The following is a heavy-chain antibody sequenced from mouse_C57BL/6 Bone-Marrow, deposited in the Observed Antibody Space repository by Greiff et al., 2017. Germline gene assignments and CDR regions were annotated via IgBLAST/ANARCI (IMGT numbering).Heavy chain of an antibody. CDR2: IYPRSGNT. CDR1: GYTFTSYG. V-gene: IGHV1-81*01. J-gene: IGHJ2*01. Sequence: VKLQESGAELARPGASVKLSCKASGYTFTSYGISWVKQRTGQGLEWIGEIYPRSGNTYYNAKFKGKATLTADKSSSTAYMELRSLTSEDSAVYFCARGSYYSNYFDYWGQGTTLTVSS. CDR3: ARGSYYSNYFDY. D-gene: IGHD2-5*01.